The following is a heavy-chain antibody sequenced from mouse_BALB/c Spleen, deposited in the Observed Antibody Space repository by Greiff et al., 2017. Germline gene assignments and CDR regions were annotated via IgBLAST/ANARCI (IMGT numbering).Heavy chain of an antibody. CDR3: AREEYYSGFAY. D-gene: IGHD1-1*01. J-gene: IGHJ3*01. Sequence: EVKLQESGPGLVKPSQSLSLTCSVTSYSITSGYYWNWIRQFPGNKLEWMGYISYDGSNNYNPSLKNRISITRDTSKNQFFLKLNSVTTEDTATYYCAREEYYSGFAYWGQGTLVTVSA. CDR1: SYSITSGYY. CDR2: ISYDGSN. V-gene: IGHV3-6*02.